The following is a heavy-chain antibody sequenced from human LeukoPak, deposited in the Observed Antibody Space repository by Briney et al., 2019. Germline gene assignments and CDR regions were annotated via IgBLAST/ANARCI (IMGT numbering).Heavy chain of an antibody. D-gene: IGHD4-11*01. J-gene: IGHJ4*02. CDR1: GFTFSNYA. CDR3: AKEDYPENIDF. Sequence: GGSLRLSCAASGFTFSNYAMSWVRQAPGKGLEWVSIISGTGGNTWYADSVKGRVTISRDNSKNTVYLQMNSLRAEDTAVYYCAKEDYPENIDFWGQGTLVTVSS. CDR2: ISGTGGNT. V-gene: IGHV3-23*01.